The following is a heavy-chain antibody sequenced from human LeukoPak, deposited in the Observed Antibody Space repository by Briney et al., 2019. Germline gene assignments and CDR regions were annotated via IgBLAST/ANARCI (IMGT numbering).Heavy chain of an antibody. CDR1: GYTFTTYG. J-gene: IGHJ4*02. Sequence: ASVKVSCKASGYTFTTYGISWVRQAPGQGLEWVGWISVYNGKTNYAQKFQGRVTMTTDTSTSTAYMELRSLRSDDTAVYYCARDSSSIIGTTLHFDYWGQGTLVTVSS. CDR3: ARDSSSIIGTTLHFDY. V-gene: IGHV1-18*01. D-gene: IGHD1-7*01. CDR2: ISVYNGKT.